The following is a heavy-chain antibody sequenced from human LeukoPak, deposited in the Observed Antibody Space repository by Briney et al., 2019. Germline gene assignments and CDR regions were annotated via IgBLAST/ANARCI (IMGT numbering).Heavy chain of an antibody. D-gene: IGHD1-14*01. CDR2: IYYSGYT. CDR1: GDSISSYY. J-gene: IGHJ4*02. Sequence: SETLSLTCTVSGDSISSYYWSWIRQPPGKGLEWIGYIYYSGYTNYNPSLKSRVSISVDTSKNQFSLKVNSVTAADTAVYYCARDRYYFNFWGQGTLVTVSS. V-gene: IGHV4-59*01. CDR3: ARDRYYFNF.